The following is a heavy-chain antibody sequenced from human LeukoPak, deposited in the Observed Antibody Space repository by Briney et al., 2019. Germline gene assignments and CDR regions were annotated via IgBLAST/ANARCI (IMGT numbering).Heavy chain of an antibody. CDR1: GGSISSSSYY. J-gene: IGHJ4*02. CDR3: ARPSTVIGRGFDY. V-gene: IGHV4-39*01. CDR2: IYYSGST. Sequence: SETLSLTCTVSGGSISSSSYYWGWIRQPPGKGLEWIGSIYYSGSTYYDPSLKSRVTISVDTFKNQFSLKLSSVTAADTAVYYCARPSTVIGRGFDYWGQGTLVTVSS. D-gene: IGHD2/OR15-2a*01.